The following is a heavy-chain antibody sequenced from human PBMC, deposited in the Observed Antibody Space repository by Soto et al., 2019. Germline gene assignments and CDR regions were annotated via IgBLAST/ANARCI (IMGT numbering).Heavy chain of an antibody. D-gene: IGHD1-26*01. V-gene: IGHV3-33*01. J-gene: IGHJ4*02. CDR1: GFTFNNYG. Sequence: QVQLVESGGGVVQPGRSLRLSCAASGFTFNNYGMHWVRQAPGKGLEWVALIWHDGSNKGYADSVKGRFTISRDNSKNTVNLQRNSLRVEDTDVYYCARAAIKGELLDYWGQGTQVTVSS. CDR3: ARAAIKGELLDY. CDR2: IWHDGSNK.